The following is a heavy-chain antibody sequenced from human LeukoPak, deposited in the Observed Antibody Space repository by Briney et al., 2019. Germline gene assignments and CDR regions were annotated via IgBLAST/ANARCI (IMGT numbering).Heavy chain of an antibody. Sequence: GESVHFSCKGSGYSFTSYSIGWVRQTPGQGLEWMGIIYPRDSDTRYSASFQGQVTISDYKSISTAYLQWSSLKASDTAMYYCARLLLIRGGGRGFYYWGQGNLVTVSS. V-gene: IGHV5-51*01. CDR3: ARLLLIRGGGRGFYY. CDR1: GYSFTSYS. D-gene: IGHD2-15*01. J-gene: IGHJ4*02. CDR2: IYPRDSDT.